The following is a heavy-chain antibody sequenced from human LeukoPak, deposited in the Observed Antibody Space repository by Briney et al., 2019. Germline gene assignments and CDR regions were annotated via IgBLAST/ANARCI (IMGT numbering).Heavy chain of an antibody. J-gene: IGHJ4*02. CDR3: AKGGTMVRGAGDY. D-gene: IGHD3-10*01. V-gene: IGHV3-9*01. Sequence: GRSLRLSCAASGFTFDDYAMHWVRQAPGKGLEWVSGISWNSGSIGYADSVKGRFTISRDNAKNSLYLQMNSLRAEDTAVYYCAKGGTMVRGAGDYWGQGTLVTVSS. CDR1: GFTFDDYA. CDR2: ISWNSGSI.